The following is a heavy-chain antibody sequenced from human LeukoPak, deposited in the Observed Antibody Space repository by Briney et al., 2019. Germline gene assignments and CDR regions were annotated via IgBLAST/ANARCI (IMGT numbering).Heavy chain of an antibody. CDR1: GYTFTSYY. V-gene: IGHV1-46*01. CDR3: ARSMYGDYVEERGWFDP. CDR2: INPSGGST. D-gene: IGHD4-17*01. Sequence: GASAKVSCKASGYTFTSYYMHWVRQAPGQGLEWMGIINPSGGSTSYAQKFQGRVTMTRDTSTSTVYMELSSLRSEDTAVYYCARSMYGDYVEERGWFDPWGQGTLVTVSS. J-gene: IGHJ5*02.